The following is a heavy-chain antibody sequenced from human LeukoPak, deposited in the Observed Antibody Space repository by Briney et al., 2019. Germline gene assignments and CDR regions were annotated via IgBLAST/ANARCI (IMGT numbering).Heavy chain of an antibody. J-gene: IGHJ6*03. CDR1: GGSISSSSYY. V-gene: IGHV4-39*01. CDR3: ARAGAVAGIDYYYMDV. Sequence: SETLSLTCTVSGGSISSSSYYWGWIRQPPGKGLEWIGSIYYSGSTYYNPSLKSRVTISVDTSKNQFSLKLSSVTAADTAVYYCARAGAVAGIDYYYMDVWGKGTTVTVSS. D-gene: IGHD6-19*01. CDR2: IYYSGST.